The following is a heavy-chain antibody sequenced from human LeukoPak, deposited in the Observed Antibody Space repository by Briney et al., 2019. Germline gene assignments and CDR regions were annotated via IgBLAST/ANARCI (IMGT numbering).Heavy chain of an antibody. J-gene: IGHJ4*02. Sequence: SETLSLTCTVSGGSISSSSYYWGWIRQPPGKGLEWIGSIYYSGSTYYSPSLKSRVTISVDTSKNQFSLKLSSVTAADTAVYYCARSFTIFGVVITHDYWGQGTLVTVSS. CDR1: GGSISSSSYY. CDR2: IYYSGST. CDR3: ARSFTIFGVVITHDY. V-gene: IGHV4-39*01. D-gene: IGHD3-3*01.